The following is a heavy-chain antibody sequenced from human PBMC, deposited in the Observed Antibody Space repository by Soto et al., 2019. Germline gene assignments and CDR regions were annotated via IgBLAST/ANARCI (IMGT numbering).Heavy chain of an antibody. J-gene: IGHJ4*02. D-gene: IGHD1-26*01. CDR1: GFTFSSYG. CDR2: ISYDGSNK. V-gene: IGHV3-30*18. Sequence: LRLSCAASGFTFSSYGMHWVRQAPGKGLEWVAVISYDGSNKYYADSVKGRFTISRDNSKNTLYLQMNSLRAEDTAVYYCAKDQGTGSYLFDYWGQGTLVTVSS. CDR3: AKDQGTGSYLFDY.